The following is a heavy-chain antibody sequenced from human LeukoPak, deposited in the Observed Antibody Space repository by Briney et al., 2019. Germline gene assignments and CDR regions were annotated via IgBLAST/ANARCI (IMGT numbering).Heavy chain of an antibody. CDR1: GFTFSSYG. CDR2: IWYDGSNK. J-gene: IGHJ4*02. V-gene: IGHV3-33*01. Sequence: GGSLRLSCAASGFTFSSYGMHWVRQAPGKGLEWVAVIWYDGSNKYYADSVKGRFTISRDNSKNTLYLQMNSLRAEDTAVYYCARDHGGDYVWGSYRYLDYWGQGTLVTVSS. D-gene: IGHD3-16*02. CDR3: ARDHGGDYVWGSYRYLDY.